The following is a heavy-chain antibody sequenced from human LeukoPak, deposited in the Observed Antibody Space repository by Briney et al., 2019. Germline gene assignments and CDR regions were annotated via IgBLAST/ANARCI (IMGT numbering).Heavy chain of an antibody. CDR1: GFTLSKYW. Sequence: GGSLRLSCAASGFTLSKYWMHWVRQAPGKGPVWVSRMNSDGSSTTYADSAKGRFTISRDNAKNTLYLQMDSLRAEDTAVYYCARDRYDILTGYNPLGAFDMWGQGTMVTVSS. J-gene: IGHJ3*02. CDR2: MNSDGSST. V-gene: IGHV3-74*01. CDR3: ARDRYDILTGYNPLGAFDM. D-gene: IGHD3-9*01.